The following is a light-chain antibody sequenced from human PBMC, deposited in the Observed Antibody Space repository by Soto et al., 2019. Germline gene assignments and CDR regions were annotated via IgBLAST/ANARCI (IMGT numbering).Light chain of an antibody. CDR1: SSYIGAYNY. Sequence: SVLTQPASVSGSPGQSITISCTTTSSYIGAYNYVSWYQQHTGKAPKLIIYDVTSRPSGVSNRFSGSKSGNTASLTISGLQAEDEADYFCSSHTFGSIVVFGGGTQLTVL. CDR3: SSHTFGSIVV. V-gene: IGLV2-14*03. CDR2: DVT. J-gene: IGLJ2*01.